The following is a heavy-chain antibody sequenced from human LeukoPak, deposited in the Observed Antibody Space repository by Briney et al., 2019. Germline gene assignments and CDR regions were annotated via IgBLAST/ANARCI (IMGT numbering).Heavy chain of an antibody. J-gene: IGHJ4*02. Sequence: GGSLRLSCAASGFTFSSYAMSWVRQAPGKGLEWVSAISGSGGSTYYADSVKGRFTIPRDNSKNTLYLQMNSLRDEDTVVYYCAKDLVVVPAAIFDYWGQGTLVAVSS. CDR1: GFTFSSYA. CDR3: AKDLVVVPAAIFDY. CDR2: ISGSGGST. D-gene: IGHD2-2*01. V-gene: IGHV3-23*01.